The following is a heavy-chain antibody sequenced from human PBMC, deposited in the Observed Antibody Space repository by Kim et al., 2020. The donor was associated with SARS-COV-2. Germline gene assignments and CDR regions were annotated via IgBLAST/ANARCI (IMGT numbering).Heavy chain of an antibody. CDR1: GFTFSDHY. J-gene: IGHJ4*02. D-gene: IGHD2-15*01. Sequence: GGSLRLSCAPSGFTFSDHYMDWVRQAPGKGLEWVGRTRNKANSYTTEYAASVKGRFIISRDDAKISLNLQMNSLKIEDTAVYYCARAVLVAGHYYFDSWGQGTLVTVSS. CDR3: ARAVLVAGHYYFDS. CDR2: TRNKANSYTT. V-gene: IGHV3-72*01.